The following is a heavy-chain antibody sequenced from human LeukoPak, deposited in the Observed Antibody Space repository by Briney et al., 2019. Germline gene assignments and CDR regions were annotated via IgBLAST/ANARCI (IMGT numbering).Heavy chain of an antibody. CDR3: AKSPNRLRFLEWLLDY. CDR2: ISGSGGST. D-gene: IGHD3-3*01. Sequence: PGGSLRLSCAASGFTFSSYAMSWVRQAPGKGLEWVSAISGSGGSTYYADSVKGRFTISRDNSKNTLYLQMNSLRAEDTAVYYCAKSPNRLRFLEWLLDYWGQGTLVTVSS. J-gene: IGHJ4*02. CDR1: GFTFSSYA. V-gene: IGHV3-23*01.